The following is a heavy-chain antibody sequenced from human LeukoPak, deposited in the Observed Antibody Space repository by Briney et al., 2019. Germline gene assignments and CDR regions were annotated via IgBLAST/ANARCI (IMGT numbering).Heavy chain of an antibody. CDR3: AKSVQWDFDY. CDR1: GGSISSSSYY. CDR2: IYYSGST. J-gene: IGHJ4*02. V-gene: IGHV4-39*01. Sequence: SQTLSLTCTVSGGSISSSSYYWGWIRQPPGKGLEWIGSIYYSGSTYYNPSLKSRVTISVDTSKNQFSLKLSSVTAADTAVYYCAKSVQWDFDYWGQGTLVTVSS. D-gene: IGHD6-19*01.